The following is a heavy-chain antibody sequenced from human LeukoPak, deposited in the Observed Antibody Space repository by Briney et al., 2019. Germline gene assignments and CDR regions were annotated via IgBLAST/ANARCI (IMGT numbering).Heavy chain of an antibody. CDR2: ISYDGSNK. CDR1: GFTFSSYA. Sequence: GGPLRLSCAASGFTFSSYAMHWVRQAPGKGLEWVAAISYDGSNKYYADSVKGRFTISRDNSKNTLYLQMNSLRAEDTAVYYCARDPSGWSNYFDYWGQGTLVTVSS. D-gene: IGHD6-19*01. CDR3: ARDPSGWSNYFDY. V-gene: IGHV3-30-3*01. J-gene: IGHJ4*02.